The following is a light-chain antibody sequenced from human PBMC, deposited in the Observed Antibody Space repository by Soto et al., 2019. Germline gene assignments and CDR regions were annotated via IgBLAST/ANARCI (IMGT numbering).Light chain of an antibody. CDR3: QQYHNTEWA. Sequence: DIVMTQSPDSLAVSLGERATINCKSSQSVLYSSNNKNYLAWYQHKPGQPPNLLIYWASTRESGVPDRFSGSGSGTDFTLTISSLQAEDVAVYYCQQYHNTEWAFGQGTKVEIK. CDR1: QSVLYSSNNKNY. J-gene: IGKJ1*01. CDR2: WAS. V-gene: IGKV4-1*01.